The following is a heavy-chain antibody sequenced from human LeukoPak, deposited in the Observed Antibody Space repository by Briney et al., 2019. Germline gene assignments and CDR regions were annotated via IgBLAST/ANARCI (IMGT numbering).Heavy chain of an antibody. D-gene: IGHD3-22*01. Sequence: GGSLRLACAASGFTFSIYTMNWVRQATGKGLGWISYISSSSSTTYYADSVRGLFTISRDNAENSVYLQMKRVRSEDGGLYFCARDYDSTGQIDYWGQGTLVTVSS. CDR2: ISSSSSTT. CDR1: GFTFSIYT. CDR3: ARDYDSTGQIDY. J-gene: IGHJ4*02. V-gene: IGHV3-48*01.